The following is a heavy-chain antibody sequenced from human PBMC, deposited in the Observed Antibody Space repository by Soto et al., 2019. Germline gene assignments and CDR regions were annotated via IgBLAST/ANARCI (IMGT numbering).Heavy chain of an antibody. V-gene: IGHV1-3*01. CDR1: GYFFTSYA. CDR2: INAANGRT. Sequence: QVQLVQSGAEVKKTGASVKVSCRASGYFFTSYAIHWVRQAPGPRLEWLGWINAANGRTKYSQKCQGRVIITTDTTANTVYMEMSSLKSADTAVYYCARGIFAVAGRNQLDYWGQGTRVTVFS. CDR3: ARGIFAVAGRNQLDY. D-gene: IGHD6-19*01. J-gene: IGHJ4*01.